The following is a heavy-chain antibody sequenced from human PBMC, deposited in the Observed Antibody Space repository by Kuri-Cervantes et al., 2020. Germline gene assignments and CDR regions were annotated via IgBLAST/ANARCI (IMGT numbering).Heavy chain of an antibody. V-gene: IGHV4-59*08. CDR1: GGSISSYY. CDR2: IYYSGST. D-gene: IGHD4-23*01. Sequence: SETLSLTCTVSGGSISSYYWSWIRQPPGKGLEWIGYIYYSGSTYYNPSLKSRVTISVDTSKNQFSLKLSSVTAADTAVYYCARATVVTGWAFDIWGQGTMVTVSS. CDR3: ARATVVTGWAFDI. J-gene: IGHJ3*02.